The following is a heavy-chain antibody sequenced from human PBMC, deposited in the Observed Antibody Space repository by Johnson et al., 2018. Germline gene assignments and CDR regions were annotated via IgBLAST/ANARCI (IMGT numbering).Heavy chain of an antibody. J-gene: IGHJ3*02. V-gene: IGHV3-74*02. D-gene: IGHD3-10*02. CDR1: GFSFSSDW. CDR2: INFDGRQT. CDR3: ARGDGRGYYVGRGPLDI. Sequence: VQLVESGGGVVQPGGSLRLSCAASGFSFSSDWMHWVRQVPGKGPVWVSHINFDGRQTGYAESVKGRFTISRDNAKNTVDLQRNNRRMGDTAVYYCARGDGRGYYVGRGPLDIWGQGTKVTVS.